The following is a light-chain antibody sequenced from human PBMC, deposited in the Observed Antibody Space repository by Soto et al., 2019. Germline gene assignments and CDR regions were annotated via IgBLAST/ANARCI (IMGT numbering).Light chain of an antibody. CDR2: GAF. Sequence: EIVLTQSPGTLPLSPGERATLSSTASQSVSSNYLAWYQQKPGQAPKLLIYGAFSRATGIPDRFSGSGSVTDFILTISRLEPADFAMYSCQQSGKSFPLTFGGGTKLEI. J-gene: IGKJ4*01. V-gene: IGKV3-20*01. CDR3: QQSGKSFPLT. CDR1: QSVSSNY.